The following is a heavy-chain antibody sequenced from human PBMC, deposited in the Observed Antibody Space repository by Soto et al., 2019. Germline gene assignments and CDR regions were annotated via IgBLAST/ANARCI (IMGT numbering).Heavy chain of an antibody. CDR1: GFTFSSCA. CDR2: ISGNGGGT. J-gene: IGHJ2*01. Sequence: GGSLRLSCAASGFTFSSCAMSWVRQAPGKGLEWASHISGNGGGTYYADSVNGRFTISRDNYKNTVYLQMNSLRADDTAVYYCAKDQDRWFFDLWGRGTLVTVSS. V-gene: IGHV3-23*01. CDR3: AKDQDRWFFDL.